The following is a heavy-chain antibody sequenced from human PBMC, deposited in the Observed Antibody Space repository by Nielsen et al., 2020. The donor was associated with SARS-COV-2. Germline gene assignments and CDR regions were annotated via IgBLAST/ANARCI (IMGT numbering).Heavy chain of an antibody. J-gene: IGHJ6*02. CDR2: IYFTGRT. Sequence: SETLSFTCTVSSASISSGGYFWSWIRQHPGKGLEWIGYIYFTGRTSYNPSLKSRVAMSVDTSKNQFSLDLKSVTAADTAVYYCAREASGYDHYKYGMDVWGLGATVTVSS. CDR3: AREASGYDHYKYGMDV. V-gene: IGHV4-31*03. CDR1: SASISSGGYF. D-gene: IGHD5-12*01.